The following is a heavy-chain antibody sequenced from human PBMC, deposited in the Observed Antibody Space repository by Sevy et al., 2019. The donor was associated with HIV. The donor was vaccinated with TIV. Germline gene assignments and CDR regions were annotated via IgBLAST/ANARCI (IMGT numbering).Heavy chain of an antibody. J-gene: IGHJ4*02. CDR3: ARESDILTGYSLPYFDY. CDR1: GFTFSSYA. Sequence: GESLKISCAASGFTFSSYAMHWVRQAPGKGLEWVAVISYDGSNKYYEDSVKGRFTISRDNSKNTLYLQMNGLRAEDTAVYYCARESDILTGYSLPYFDYWGQGTLVTVSS. V-gene: IGHV3-30-3*01. CDR2: ISYDGSNK. D-gene: IGHD3-9*01.